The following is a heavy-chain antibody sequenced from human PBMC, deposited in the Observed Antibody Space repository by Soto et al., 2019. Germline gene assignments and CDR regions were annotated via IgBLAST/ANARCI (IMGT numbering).Heavy chain of an antibody. V-gene: IGHV4-38-2*02. J-gene: IGHJ4*02. Sequence: PSETLSLTCRVSGSSITNSFYWGWIRQSPEKGLEWIGSISHTGRTSYNPSLKSRVSISVDTSKNQFSLTLTSVTAADTAVYYCARDPANLALAVAYFDSWGQGXLVTVHS. CDR1: GSSITNSFY. D-gene: IGHD2-15*01. CDR2: ISHTGRT. CDR3: ARDPANLALAVAYFDS.